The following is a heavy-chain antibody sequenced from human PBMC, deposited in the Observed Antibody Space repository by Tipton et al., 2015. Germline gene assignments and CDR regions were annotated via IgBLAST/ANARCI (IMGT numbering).Heavy chain of an antibody. D-gene: IGHD2-15*01. CDR1: GGSISNGAYY. CDR2: IHYRGTT. V-gene: IGHV4-31*03. J-gene: IGHJ5*02. Sequence: TLSLTCTVSGGSISNGAYYWSWIRQFPGKGLEWIGHIHYRGTTHYNPSLQSRLTMSVDTSKNHFSLNLTSVNAADTAVYYCARGGNNWFDPWGQGTLVTVSS. CDR3: ARGGNNWFDP.